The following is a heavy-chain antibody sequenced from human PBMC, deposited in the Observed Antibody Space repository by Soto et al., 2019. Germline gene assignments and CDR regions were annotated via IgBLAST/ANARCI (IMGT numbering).Heavy chain of an antibody. CDR1: GYSFTSYW. CDR3: ARPKGWELQLDSGDAFDI. V-gene: IGHV5-51*01. CDR2: IYPGDTDT. Sequence: GESLKISCKGSGYSFTSYWIGWVRQMPGKGLEWVGIIYPGDTDTRYSPSFQGQVTISADKSISTAYLQWSSLKASDTAMYYCARPKGWELQLDSGDAFDIWGQGTLVTVSS. D-gene: IGHD6-6*01. J-gene: IGHJ3*02.